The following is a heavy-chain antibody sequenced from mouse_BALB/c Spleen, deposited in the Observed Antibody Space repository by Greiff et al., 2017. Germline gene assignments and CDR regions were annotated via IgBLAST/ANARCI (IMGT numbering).Heavy chain of an antibody. Sequence: EVQRVESGGGLVQPGGSLKLSCAASGFTFSSYGMSWVRQTPDKRLELVATINSNGGSTYYPDSVKGRFTISRDNAKNTLYLQMSSLKSEDTAMYYCARVGRRSSYFDYWGQGTTLTVSS. V-gene: IGHV5-6-3*01. D-gene: IGHD4-1*01. CDR3: ARVGRRSSYFDY. CDR2: INSNGGST. J-gene: IGHJ2*01. CDR1: GFTFSSYG.